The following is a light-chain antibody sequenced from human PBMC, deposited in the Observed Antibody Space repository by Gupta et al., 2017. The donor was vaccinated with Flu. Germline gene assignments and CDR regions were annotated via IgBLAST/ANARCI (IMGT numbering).Light chain of an antibody. V-gene: IGLV1-44*01. CDR2: NNN. CDR1: SSNIGSNT. CDR3: AAWDDSLNGSV. Sequence: QSMRPHPPSSSASPASRATTSSSRSSSNIGSNTVNWYQQLPGTAPKLLIYNNNQRPSGVPDRFSGSKSGTSASLAISGLQSEDEADYYCAAWDDSLNGSVFGGGTKLTVL. J-gene: IGLJ2*01.